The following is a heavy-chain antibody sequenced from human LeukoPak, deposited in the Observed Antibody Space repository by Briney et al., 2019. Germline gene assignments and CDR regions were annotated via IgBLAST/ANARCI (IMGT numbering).Heavy chain of an antibody. CDR2: ISRSISTI. D-gene: IGHD3-22*01. J-gene: IGHJ6*02. V-gene: IGHV3-48*04. CDR3: AKDSTQGYYDSSGRYYYYGMDV. Sequence: QAGGSLRLSCATSGFTFSSYSMNWVRQAPGRGLEWVSYISRSISTIHYADSVKGRFTISRDNAKNSLYLQMNSLRAEDTAVYYCAKDSTQGYYDSSGRYYYYGMDVWGQGTTVTVSS. CDR1: GFTFSSYS.